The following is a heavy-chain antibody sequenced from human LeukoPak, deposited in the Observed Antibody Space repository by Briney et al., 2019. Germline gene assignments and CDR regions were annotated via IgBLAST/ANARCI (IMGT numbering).Heavy chain of an antibody. J-gene: IGHJ6*03. D-gene: IGHD3-10*01. CDR3: ARDPRHRLLWFGEETYYYYMDV. V-gene: IGHV1-18*01. CDR2: ISTYNGKT. CDR1: GYTFTNYS. Sequence: ASVRVSCKASGYTFTNYSIGWVRQAPGQGLEWMGWISTYNGKTYYAQKLQGRVTMTTDTSTSTAYMELRSLRYDDTAVYYCARDPRHRLLWFGEETYYYYMDVWGKGTTVIISS.